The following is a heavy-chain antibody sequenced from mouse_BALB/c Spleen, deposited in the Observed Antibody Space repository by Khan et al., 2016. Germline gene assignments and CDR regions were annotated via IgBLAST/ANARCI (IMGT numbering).Heavy chain of an antibody. CDR2: ISYSGST. Sequence: EVQLQESGPSLVKSSQTLSLTCSVTGDSITSGYWNWIRKFPGNKLEYMGHISYSGSTYYNPSLKSRIPITRVTSKNQYYLQLNSVTTDSTATYYSAGSDGYCFDYWGQGTTLTVSS. CDR3: AGSDGYCFDY. V-gene: IGHV3-8*02. CDR1: GDSITSGY. D-gene: IGHD2-3*01. J-gene: IGHJ2*01.